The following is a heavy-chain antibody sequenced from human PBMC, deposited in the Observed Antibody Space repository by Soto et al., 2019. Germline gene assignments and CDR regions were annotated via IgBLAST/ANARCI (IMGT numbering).Heavy chain of an antibody. D-gene: IGHD6-6*01. J-gene: IGHJ6*02. CDR3: TRGSRYSSSPYYYGMDV. Sequence: GASVKVSCKASGGTFSSYAISWVRQAPGQGLEWMGGIIPIFGTANYAQKFQGRVTITADESTSTAYMELSSLRSEDTAVYYCTRGSRYSSSPYYYGMDVWGQGTTVTVSS. CDR2: IIPIFGTA. CDR1: GGTFSSYA. V-gene: IGHV1-69*13.